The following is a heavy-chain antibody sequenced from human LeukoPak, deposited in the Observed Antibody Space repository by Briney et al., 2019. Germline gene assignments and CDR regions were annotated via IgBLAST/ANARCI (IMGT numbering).Heavy chain of an antibody. CDR3: ASGAHLLRPPTN. D-gene: IGHD2-15*01. Sequence: PGGSLRLSCAASGFTFSSYWMNWVRQAPGKGLEWVSYIRNSGNTIYYADSVKGRFTISRDPAKNSLYLQMNSLRAEDTAVYYCASGAHLLRPPTNWGQGTLVTVSS. CDR1: GFTFSSYW. CDR2: IRNSGNTI. V-gene: IGHV3-48*01. J-gene: IGHJ4*02.